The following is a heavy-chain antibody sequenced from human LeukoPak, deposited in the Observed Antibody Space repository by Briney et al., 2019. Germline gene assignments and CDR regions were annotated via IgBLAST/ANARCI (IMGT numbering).Heavy chain of an antibody. CDR2: IYTSGST. V-gene: IGHV4-61*02. Sequence: PSQTLSLTCTVSGGSISSGSYYWSWIRQPAGKGLEWIGRIYTSGSTNYNPSLKSRVTISVDTSKNQFSLKLSSVTAADTAVYYCARSVGQLELGYYYYMDVWGKGTTVTVSS. CDR3: ARSVGQLELGYYYYMDV. J-gene: IGHJ6*03. D-gene: IGHD1-7*01. CDR1: GGSISSGSYY.